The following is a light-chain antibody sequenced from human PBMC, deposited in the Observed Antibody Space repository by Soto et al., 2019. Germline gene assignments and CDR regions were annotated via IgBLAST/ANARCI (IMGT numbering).Light chain of an antibody. J-gene: IGKJ1*01. CDR3: QQSYSTLWT. CDR1: QSIATY. V-gene: IGKV1-39*01. Sequence: DLQMTQSPSSLSAYVGDRVTITCRATQSIATYLNWYQQKQGRAPKLLISAVSTLHSGVPSRFSGSGSGTDFTLTISSLQPEDFATYYCQQSYSTLWTFGQGTKVDIK. CDR2: AVS.